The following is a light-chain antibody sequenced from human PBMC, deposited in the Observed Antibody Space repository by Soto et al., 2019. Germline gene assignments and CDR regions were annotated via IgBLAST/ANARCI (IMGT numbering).Light chain of an antibody. CDR3: QQTYITTRT. J-gene: IGKJ1*01. CDR1: QSITNY. Sequence: DIQLTQSPSSLSASVGYRGTITCRASQSITNYLTWYQQKPGKAHELLIYAASTLQRGVPSRFSSSGSGTQFAFPISSLQPEDFATYYCQQTYITTRTFGHGTKVEVK. CDR2: AAS. V-gene: IGKV1-39*01.